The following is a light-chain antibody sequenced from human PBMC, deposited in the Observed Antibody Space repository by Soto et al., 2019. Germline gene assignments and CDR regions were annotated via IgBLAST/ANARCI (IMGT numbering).Light chain of an antibody. V-gene: IGKV3-15*01. Sequence: EIVLTQSPATLSVSPGGRATLSCRASQNVMYNLAWYQQKPGQAPRLLVYDASTRATDAPPRFSGSGSGTEFSLTISSLQSEDYASYFCQQYSSWPRTFGQGSRVEIK. J-gene: IGKJ1*01. CDR2: DAS. CDR3: QQYSSWPRT. CDR1: QNVMYN.